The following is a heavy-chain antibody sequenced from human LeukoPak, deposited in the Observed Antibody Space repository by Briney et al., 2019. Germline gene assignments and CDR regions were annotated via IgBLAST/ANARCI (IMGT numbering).Heavy chain of an antibody. J-gene: IGHJ4*02. CDR3: ARLTYGSGRRWTLDY. V-gene: IGHV4-34*01. CDR1: GGSFSGYY. Sequence: PSETLSLTCAVYGGSFSGYYWSWIRQPPGKGLEWIGEINHSGSTNYNPSLKSRVTTSVDTSKNQFSLKLSSVTAADTAVYYCARLTYGSGRRWTLDYWGQGTLVTVSS. CDR2: INHSGST. D-gene: IGHD3-10*01.